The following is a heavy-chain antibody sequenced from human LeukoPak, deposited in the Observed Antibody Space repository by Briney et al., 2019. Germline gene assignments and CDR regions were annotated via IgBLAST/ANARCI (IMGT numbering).Heavy chain of an antibody. CDR3: ARVGEQDCSSTSCYSFGLRN. J-gene: IGHJ4*02. CDR2: IIPILGIA. D-gene: IGHD2-2*01. Sequence: SVKVSCKASGGTFSSYAISWVRQAPGQGLEWMGRIIPILGIANYAQKFQGRVTITADKSTSTAYMELSSLRSEDTAVYYCARVGEQDCSSTSCYSFGLRNWGQGTLVTVSS. V-gene: IGHV1-69*04. CDR1: GGTFSSYA.